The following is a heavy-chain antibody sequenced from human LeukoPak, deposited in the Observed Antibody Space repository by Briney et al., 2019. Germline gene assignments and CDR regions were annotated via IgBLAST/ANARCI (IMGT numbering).Heavy chain of an antibody. V-gene: IGHV3-23*01. CDR3: AKDGRVWYDILTGEYYFDY. J-gene: IGHJ4*02. D-gene: IGHD3-9*01. Sequence: TGGSLRLSCAASGFTFSNYNMNWVRQAPGKGLEWVSAISGSGGSTYYADSVKGRFTISRDNSKNTLYLQMNSLRAEDTAVYYCAKDGRVWYDILTGEYYFDYWGQGTLVTVSS. CDR1: GFTFSNYN. CDR2: ISGSGGST.